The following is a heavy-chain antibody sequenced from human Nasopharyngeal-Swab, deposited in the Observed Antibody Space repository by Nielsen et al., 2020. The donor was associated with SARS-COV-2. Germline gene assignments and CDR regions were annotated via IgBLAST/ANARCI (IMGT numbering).Heavy chain of an antibody. CDR3: ATLRITMVRGVTLNRGWFDP. J-gene: IGHJ5*02. CDR2: FDPEDGET. Sequence: ASVKVSCKVSGYTLTELSMHWVRHAPGKGLEWMGGFDPEDGETIYAQKFQGRVTMTEDTSTDTAYMELSSLRSEDTAVYYCATLRITMVRGVTLNRGWFDPWGQGTLVTVSS. D-gene: IGHD3-10*01. CDR1: GYTLTELS. V-gene: IGHV1-24*01.